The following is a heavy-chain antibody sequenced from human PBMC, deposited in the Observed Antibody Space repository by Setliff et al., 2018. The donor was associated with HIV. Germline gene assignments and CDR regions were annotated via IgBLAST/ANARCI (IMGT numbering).Heavy chain of an antibody. CDR1: GGSIGSGGYS. CDR2: IYHSGST. D-gene: IGHD3-10*01. Sequence: SETLSLTCAVSGGSIGSGGYSWNWIRQPPGKGLEWIGYIYHSGSTFYNPSLKSRVTISMDTSKNQFSLKLTSVTAADTSVYYCARYGPDTYQPLWSFGVWGRGTMVTVSS. J-gene: IGHJ2*01. CDR3: ARYGPDTYQPLWSFGV. V-gene: IGHV4-30-2*01.